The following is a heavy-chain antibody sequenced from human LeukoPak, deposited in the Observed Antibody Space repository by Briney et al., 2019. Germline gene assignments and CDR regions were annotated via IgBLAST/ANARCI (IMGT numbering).Heavy chain of an antibody. CDR2: IIDSGNSI. Sequence: GGSLRLSCAASGFTFSSCAMSWVRQAPGKGLEWVSTIIDSGNSIYYADSAEGRFTISRDNSKSTLYLQMNSLRAGDTAVYYCAKDPIFSGSYGVFDYWGLGTLVTVSS. V-gene: IGHV3-23*01. CDR1: GFTFSSCA. CDR3: AKDPIFSGSYGVFDY. D-gene: IGHD1-26*01. J-gene: IGHJ4*02.